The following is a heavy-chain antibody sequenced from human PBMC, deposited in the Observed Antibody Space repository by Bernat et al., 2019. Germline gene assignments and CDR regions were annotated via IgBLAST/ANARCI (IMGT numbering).Heavy chain of an antibody. CDR1: GFTFSSYS. D-gene: IGHD1-1*01. Sequence: EVQLVESGGGLVKPGGSLRLSCAASGFTFSSYSMNWFRQAPGKGLEWVSSISSSSSYIYYADSVKGRFTISRDNAKNSLYLQMNSLRAEDTAVYYCAREQLRGAFDIWGQGTMVTVSS. CDR3: AREQLRGAFDI. CDR2: ISSSSSYI. V-gene: IGHV3-21*01. J-gene: IGHJ3*02.